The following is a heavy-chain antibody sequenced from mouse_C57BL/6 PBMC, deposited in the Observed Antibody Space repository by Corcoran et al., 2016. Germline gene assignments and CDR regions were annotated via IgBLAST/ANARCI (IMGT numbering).Heavy chain of an antibody. D-gene: IGHD1-1*01. CDR3: VWPFYGSDY. CDR1: GYTFTDYY. CDR2: INPNNGGT. Sequence: EVQLQQSGPELVKPGASVKISCKASGYTFTDYYMNWVKQSHGKSLEWIGDINPNNGGTSYNQKFKGKATLTVDKSSSTAYMELRSLTSEDSAVYYCVWPFYGSDYWGQGTTLTVSS. J-gene: IGHJ2*01. V-gene: IGHV1-26*01.